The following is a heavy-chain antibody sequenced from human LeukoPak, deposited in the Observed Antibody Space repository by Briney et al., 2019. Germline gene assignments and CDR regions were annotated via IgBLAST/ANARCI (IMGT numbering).Heavy chain of an antibody. D-gene: IGHD3-3*01. CDR1: GCSHSSYY. J-gene: IGHJ4*02. CDR2: IYSSGST. V-gene: IGHV4-4*07. Sequence: SETLSLTCTVSGCSHSSYYWSWMRQPGGKGVEGVGLIYSSGSTNYNPSLQSRVNMSVDTSNNQFSLKLSSVTAADTAVYYCARDRHHYDFWSGYYQSYYFDYWGQGTLVTVSS. CDR3: ARDRHHYDFWSGYYQSYYFDY.